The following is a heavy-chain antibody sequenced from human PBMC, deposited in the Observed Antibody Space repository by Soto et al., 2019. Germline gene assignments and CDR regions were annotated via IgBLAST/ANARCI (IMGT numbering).Heavy chain of an antibody. CDR3: ARGLGPGANYIWGSYRYRPSYYFDY. V-gene: IGHV4-59*12. D-gene: IGHD3-16*02. Sequence: SETLSLTCTVSGGSISSYYFSWIRQPPGKGLEWIGYIYYSGSTNYNPSLKSRVTISVDTSKNQFSLKLSSVTAADTAVYYCARGLGPGANYIWGSYRYRPSYYFDYWGQGTLVTSPQ. CDR1: GGSISSYY. J-gene: IGHJ4*02. CDR2: IYYSGST.